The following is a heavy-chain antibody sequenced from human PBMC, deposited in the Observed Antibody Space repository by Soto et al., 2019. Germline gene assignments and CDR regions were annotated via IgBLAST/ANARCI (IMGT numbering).Heavy chain of an antibody. Sequence: QVLLVQSGTEVKKPGSSVKVSCQASGGTSSDYALTWVRQAPGQGLEWMGGIIPIFGTANYAQRFQGRVSITADESSSTAYMEFSSLKSEDTAVYYCAGSFKYGSGTFDALYVWGHGTMVMVSS. D-gene: IGHD3-10*01. J-gene: IGHJ3*01. CDR1: GGTSSDYA. V-gene: IGHV1-69*01. CDR2: IIPIFGTA. CDR3: AGSFKYGSGTFDALYV.